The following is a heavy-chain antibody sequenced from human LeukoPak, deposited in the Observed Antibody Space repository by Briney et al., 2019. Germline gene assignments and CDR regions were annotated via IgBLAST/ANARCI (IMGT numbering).Heavy chain of an antibody. CDR3: ARLGGATSPFGY. D-gene: IGHD1-26*01. CDR2: IYYSGST. V-gene: IGHV4-31*03. Sequence: ASETLSLTCTVSGGSISSGGYYWSWIRQHPGKGLEWIGYIYYSGSTYYNPSLKSRVTISVDTSKNQFSLKLSSVTAADTAVYYCARLGGATSPFGYWGQGTLVTVSS. J-gene: IGHJ4*02. CDR1: GGSISSGGYY.